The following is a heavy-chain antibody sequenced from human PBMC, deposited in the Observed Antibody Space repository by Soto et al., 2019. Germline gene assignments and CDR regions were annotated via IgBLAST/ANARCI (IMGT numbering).Heavy chain of an antibody. J-gene: IGHJ4*02. V-gene: IGHV1-46*03. Sequence: QVQLVQSGAEVKKPGASVKVSCKASGYTFTSYYMHWVRQAPGQGLEWMGIINPSGGSTSYAQKCQGRVTMTRYTSTSTVYMKLRRARSKDMAVYYSDRVSTLMAARPFDYWGQGTLVTVSS. CDR3: DRVSTLMAARPFDY. CDR2: INPSGGST. CDR1: GYTFTSYY. D-gene: IGHD6-6*01.